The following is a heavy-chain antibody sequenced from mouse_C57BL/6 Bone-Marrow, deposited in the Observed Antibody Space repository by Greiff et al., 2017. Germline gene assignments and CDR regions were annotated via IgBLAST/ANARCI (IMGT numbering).Heavy chain of an antibody. J-gene: IGHJ1*03. V-gene: IGHV1-11*01. CDR2: IYPVSGET. D-gene: IGHD1-1*01. Sequence: VQVVESGAELASPGASVTLSCKASGYTFTDHIMNWVKKRPGQGLEWIGRIYPVSGETNYNQKFMGKATFSVDRSSSTVYMVLNSLTSEDPAVYYCGRGYYGSSPWYFDVWGTGTTVTVSS. CDR3: GRGYYGSSPWYFDV. CDR1: GYTFTDHI.